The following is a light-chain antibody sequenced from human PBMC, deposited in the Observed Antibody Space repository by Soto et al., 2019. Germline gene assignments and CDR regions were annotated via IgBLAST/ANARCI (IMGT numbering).Light chain of an antibody. J-gene: IGKJ1*01. CDR2: DAS. CDR1: HNVFDY. V-gene: IGKV3-11*01. CDR3: QQCSNWPQT. Sequence: DIVLTQSPASLSLSPGERATLSCRASHNVFDYVAWYQQKPGQAPRLLVYDASNRATGIPARFSGSGSGTDFTLTISSLEPEDIAVYYCQQCSNWPQTFGQGTRVEIK.